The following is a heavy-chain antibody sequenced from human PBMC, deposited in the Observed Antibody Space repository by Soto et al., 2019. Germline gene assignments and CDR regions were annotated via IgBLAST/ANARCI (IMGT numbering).Heavy chain of an antibody. CDR2: VYYTGDT. Sequence: QVQLQQSGPRLVKPSETLSLTCTVSSGPDRSHNWGWIRQPPGRGLEWIGYVYYTGDTAYNPSLRGRVTISADTSKNAISLTLISVTAADTAVYYCVSQGIDYLHGLVDVWGQGTTVSVSS. CDR1: SGPDRSHN. CDR3: VSQGIDYLHGLVDV. J-gene: IGHJ6*02. D-gene: IGHD4-17*01. V-gene: IGHV4-59*08.